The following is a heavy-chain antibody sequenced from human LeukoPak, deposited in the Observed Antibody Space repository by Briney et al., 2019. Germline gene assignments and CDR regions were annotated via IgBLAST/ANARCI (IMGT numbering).Heavy chain of an antibody. CDR3: ARDRGLDGSDQLDS. J-gene: IGHJ5*01. D-gene: IGHD3-10*01. Sequence: TSETPSLTCTVSGGSISSYHWIWIRQPAGKGLEWIGRINSNGDTVYNPSLKSRATMSLDMTNNQFSLKLSSVTAADTAVYYCARDRGLDGSDQLDSWGPGTLVTVSS. V-gene: IGHV4-4*07. CDR2: INSNGDT. CDR1: GGSISSYH.